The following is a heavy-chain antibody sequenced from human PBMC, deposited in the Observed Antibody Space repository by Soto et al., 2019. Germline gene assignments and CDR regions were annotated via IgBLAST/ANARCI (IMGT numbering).Heavy chain of an antibody. V-gene: IGHV3-13*01. CDR3: ARGSSRDGYNYYFDY. CDR1: GFTFSSYD. D-gene: IGHD1-1*01. CDR2: IGTAGDT. J-gene: IGHJ4*02. Sequence: PGGSLRLSCAASGFTFSSYDMHWVRQATGKGLEWVSAIGTAGDTYYPGSVKGRFTISRENAKNSLYLQMNSLRAGDTAVYYCARGSSRDGYNYYFDYWGQGTLVTVSS.